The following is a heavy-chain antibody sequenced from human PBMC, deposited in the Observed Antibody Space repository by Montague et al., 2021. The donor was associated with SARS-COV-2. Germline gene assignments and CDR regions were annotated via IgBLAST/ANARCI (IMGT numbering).Heavy chain of an antibody. CDR2: ISDSGRT. CDR1: GDSIRSYH. CDR3: TRDRGIAAADNYYYGMDV. J-gene: IGHJ6*02. V-gene: IGHV4-59*13. D-gene: IGHD6-13*01. Sequence: SETLSLTCTVSGDSIRSYHWTWIRHPPGKGLEWIGRISDSGRTIYNPSLKSRVTISVDTSKNQFFLNLRSMVAADTAIYYCTRDRGIAAADNYYYGMDVWGPGTPVTVSS.